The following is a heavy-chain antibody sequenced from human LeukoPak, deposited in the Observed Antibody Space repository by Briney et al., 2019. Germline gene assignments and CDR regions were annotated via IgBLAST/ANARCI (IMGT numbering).Heavy chain of an antibody. V-gene: IGHV4-34*01. CDR3: ARTGVLQVPGRRRFDP. Sequence: RPSETLSLTCAVYGGSFSGYYWSWIRQPPGKGLEWIGEINYSGSTNYNPSLKSRVTISVDTSKNQFSLKLSSVTAADTAVYYCARTGVLQVPGRRRFDPWGQGTLVTVSS. D-gene: IGHD2-2*01. J-gene: IGHJ5*02. CDR1: GGSFSGYY. CDR2: INYSGST.